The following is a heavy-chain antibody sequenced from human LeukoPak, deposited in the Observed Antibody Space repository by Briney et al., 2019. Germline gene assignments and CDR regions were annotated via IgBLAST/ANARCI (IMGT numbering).Heavy chain of an antibody. V-gene: IGHV1-2*02. Sequence: GASVKVSCKASGYTFTGYYMHWVRQAPGQGLEWMGWINPNSGGTNYAQKFQGRVTMTRDTSISTAYMELSRLRSDDTAVYYCARVRPYSSSWYFDYWGQGTLVTVSS. CDR3: ARVRPYSSSWYFDY. CDR2: INPNSGGT. CDR1: GYTFTGYY. J-gene: IGHJ4*02. D-gene: IGHD6-6*01.